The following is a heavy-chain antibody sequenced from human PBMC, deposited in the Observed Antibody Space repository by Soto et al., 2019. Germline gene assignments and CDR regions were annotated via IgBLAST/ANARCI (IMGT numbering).Heavy chain of an antibody. J-gene: IGHJ6*02. CDR1: GGSISSSSYY. V-gene: IGHV4-39*01. CDR3: ASLGYCSGGSCYHYYYYGMDV. Sequence: SETLSLTCTVSGGSISSSSYYWGWIRQPPGKGLEWIGSIYYSGSTYYNPSLKSRVTISVDTSKNQFSLKLSSVTAADTAVYYCASLGYCSGGSCYHYYYYGMDVWGQGTTVTVSS. CDR2: IYYSGST. D-gene: IGHD2-15*01.